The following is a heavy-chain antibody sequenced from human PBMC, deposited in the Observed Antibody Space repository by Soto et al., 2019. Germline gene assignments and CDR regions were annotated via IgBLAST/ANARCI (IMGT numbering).Heavy chain of an antibody. V-gene: IGHV3-23*01. D-gene: IGHD2-2*01. J-gene: IGHJ5*02. Sequence: GGSLRLSCAASGFTFSSYAMSWVHQAPGKGLEWVSAISGSGGSTYYADSVKGRFTISRDNSKNTLYLQMNSLRAEDTAVYYCAKAGYCSSTSCYWAYWFDPSGQGTLVTVSS. CDR3: AKAGYCSSTSCYWAYWFDP. CDR1: GFTFSSYA. CDR2: ISGSGGST.